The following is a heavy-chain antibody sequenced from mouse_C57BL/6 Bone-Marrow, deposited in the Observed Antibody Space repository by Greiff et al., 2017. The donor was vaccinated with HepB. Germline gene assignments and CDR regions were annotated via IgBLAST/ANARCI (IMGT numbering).Heavy chain of an antibody. CDR1: GYAFSSYW. D-gene: IGHD2-10*02. Sequence: QVQLQQSGAELVKPGASVKISCKASGYAFSSYWMNWVKQRPGKGLEWIGQIYPGDGDTNYNGKFKGKATLTADKASSTAYMQISSLTSEDSAVYFCARGYGNPFDYWGQGTTLTVAS. CDR3: ARGYGNPFDY. J-gene: IGHJ2*01. CDR2: IYPGDGDT. V-gene: IGHV1-80*01.